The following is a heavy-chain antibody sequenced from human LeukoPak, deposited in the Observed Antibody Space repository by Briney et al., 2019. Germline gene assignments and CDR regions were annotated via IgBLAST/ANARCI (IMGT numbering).Heavy chain of an antibody. CDR2: LYSGGST. Sequence: PGGSLRLSCAASGFTVSSSYMSWVRQAPGKGLEWVSVLYSGGSTYYADSVKGRFTISRDNSKNTLYLQMNGLRAEDTAVYYCARSHRGSNSLSFDIWGQGTKVTVPS. D-gene: IGHD1-26*01. CDR3: ARSHRGSNSLSFDI. V-gene: IGHV3-53*01. CDR1: GFTVSSSY. J-gene: IGHJ3*02.